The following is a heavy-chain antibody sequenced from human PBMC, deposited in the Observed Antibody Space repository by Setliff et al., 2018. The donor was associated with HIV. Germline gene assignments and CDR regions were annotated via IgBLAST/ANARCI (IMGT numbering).Heavy chain of an antibody. J-gene: IGHJ3*02. D-gene: IGHD3-10*01. CDR3: ARDGSGILRGTFDI. CDR2: IVAAFGST. Sequence: SVKVSCKASGDTFRMDTISWLRQAPGHGPEWMGGIVAAFGSTAYAQKFQGRVRITADASTSTVYMELRSLTPEDTAVYYCARDGSGILRGTFDIWGQGTLVTVSS. CDR1: GDTFRMDT. V-gene: IGHV1-69*13.